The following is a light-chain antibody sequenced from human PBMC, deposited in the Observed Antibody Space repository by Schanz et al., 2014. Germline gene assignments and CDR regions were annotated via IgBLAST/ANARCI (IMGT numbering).Light chain of an antibody. CDR3: SSYGGFRM. J-gene: IGLJ3*02. CDR1: SSDIGGYNY. CDR2: EVS. V-gene: IGLV2-8*01. Sequence: QSALTQPPSASGSPGQSVTISCTGTSSDIGGYNYVSWYQQHPGKAPKLMIYEVSKRPSGVPDRFSGSKSGNTASLTVSGLQAEDEADYYCSSYGGFRMFGGGTKLTVL.